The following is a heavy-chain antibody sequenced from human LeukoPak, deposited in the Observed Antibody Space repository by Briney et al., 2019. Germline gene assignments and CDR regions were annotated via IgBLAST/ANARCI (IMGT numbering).Heavy chain of an antibody. Sequence: GGSLRLSCSASGFTFSSYAMHWVRQAPGKGLEYVSAIVSNAGSTHYADSVKGRFTISRDNSKNTLYLQMSSLRAEDTAVYYCVKPLGSSGYGYFFDYWGQGALVTVSS. J-gene: IGHJ4*02. D-gene: IGHD5-12*01. V-gene: IGHV3-64D*06. CDR3: VKPLGSSGYGYFFDY. CDR2: IVSNAGST. CDR1: GFTFSSYA.